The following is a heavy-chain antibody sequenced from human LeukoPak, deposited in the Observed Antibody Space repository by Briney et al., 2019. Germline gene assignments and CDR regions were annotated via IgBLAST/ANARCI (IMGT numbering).Heavy chain of an antibody. CDR2: IYYSGST. CDR1: GGSISSGGYY. Sequence: SETLSLTCTVSGGSISSGGYYWSWIRQHPGKGLEWIGYIYYSGSTYYNPSLKSRVTMSVDTSKNQFSLKLSSVTAADTAVYYCARAISGPYYDFWSGSEYFDYWGQGTLVTVSS. J-gene: IGHJ4*02. V-gene: IGHV4-31*03. CDR3: ARAISGPYYDFWSGSEYFDY. D-gene: IGHD3-3*01.